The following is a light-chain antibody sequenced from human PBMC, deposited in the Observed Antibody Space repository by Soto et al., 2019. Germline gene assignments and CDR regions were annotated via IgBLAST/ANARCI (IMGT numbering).Light chain of an antibody. CDR2: AVT. CDR3: SSYTNINTRACV. Sequence: QSALTQPASVSGSPGQSITISCTGTSSDVGGYNYVSWYQQHPGKAPKLMIYAVTDRPSGVSSRFSGSKSGNTASLTISGLQAEDEAEYYCSSYTNINTRACVFXTGTKVTVL. V-gene: IGLV2-14*01. CDR1: SSDVGGYNY. J-gene: IGLJ1*01.